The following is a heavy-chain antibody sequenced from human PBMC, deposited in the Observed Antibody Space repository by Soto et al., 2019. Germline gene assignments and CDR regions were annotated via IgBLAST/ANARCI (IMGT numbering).Heavy chain of an antibody. D-gene: IGHD2-15*01. CDR2: ITGSDDGT. CDR3: AKGPCSGGPGYGREDV. Sequence: EVQLLDSGGDLVQPGGSLRLSCAASGFTFSDYAMSWVRQAPGKGLEWVSSITGSDDGTYYADSVKGRFTISRDNSKXXLYLQMSGLRVEDSAVYYCAKGPCSGGPGYGREDVWGQGTTVTVSS. J-gene: IGHJ6*02. V-gene: IGHV3-23*01. CDR1: GFTFSDYA.